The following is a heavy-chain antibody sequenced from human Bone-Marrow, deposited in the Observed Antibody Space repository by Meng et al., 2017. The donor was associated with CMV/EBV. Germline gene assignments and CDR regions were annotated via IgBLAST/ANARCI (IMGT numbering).Heavy chain of an antibody. J-gene: IGHJ4*02. Sequence: LSLTCEASGLTFIGFWMSWVRQAPGKGLEWVANIKEDGSEKHYVDAVKGRFTISRDNAKNSLYLQMNSLRVEDTAVYYCARGPLRAAAGLYWGQGTLVTVYS. V-gene: IGHV3-7*01. D-gene: IGHD6-13*01. CDR3: ARGPLRAAAGLY. CDR2: IKEDGSEK. CDR1: GLTFIGFW.